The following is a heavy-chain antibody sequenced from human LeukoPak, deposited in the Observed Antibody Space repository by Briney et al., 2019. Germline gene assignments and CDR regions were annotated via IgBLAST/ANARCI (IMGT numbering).Heavy chain of an antibody. CDR1: GFTFSSYA. Sequence: GGSLRLSCAASGFTFSSYAMSWVRQAPGKGLEWVSTFSGTSSTSYADAVKGRFTISRDNAKNTLYLQMNSLRAEDTAMYYCVRQYSYDSSGYYPWDYWGQGTLVTVSS. J-gene: IGHJ4*02. CDR3: VRQYSYDSSGYYPWDY. V-gene: IGHV3-23*01. CDR2: FSGTSST. D-gene: IGHD3-22*01.